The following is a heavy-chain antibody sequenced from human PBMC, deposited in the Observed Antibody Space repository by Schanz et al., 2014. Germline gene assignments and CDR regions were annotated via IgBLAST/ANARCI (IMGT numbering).Heavy chain of an antibody. CDR3: ARDFSAYVGNYFDY. CDR1: GGTFSSYS. V-gene: IGHV1-69*04. J-gene: IGHJ4*02. CDR2: IIPILGIA. Sequence: QVQLVQSGAEVKKPGSSVKVSCKASGGTFSSYSISWVRQAPGQGLEWMGRIIPILGIANYAQQFQGRVTMTTDTSTSTSYMELTSLRFDDTAVYYCARDFSAYVGNYFDYWGQGTLVTVSS. D-gene: IGHD5-12*01.